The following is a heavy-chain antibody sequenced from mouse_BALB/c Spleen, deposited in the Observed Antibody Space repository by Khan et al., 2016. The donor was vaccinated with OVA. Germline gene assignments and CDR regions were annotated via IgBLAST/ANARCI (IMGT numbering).Heavy chain of an antibody. V-gene: IGHV9-3-1*01. CDR3: ARPPYFSYSLDH. J-gene: IGHJ4*01. D-gene: IGHD2-12*01. Sequence: QIQLVQSGPELKKPGETVKISCKASGYTFTNYGMNWVKQSPGKALKWMGWINTYTGETTYADNFKGRFAFSLEKSASPAYLQINNLKNEDTATYCCARPPYFSYSLDHWGQGTSVTVSS. CDR2: INTYTGET. CDR1: GYTFTNYG.